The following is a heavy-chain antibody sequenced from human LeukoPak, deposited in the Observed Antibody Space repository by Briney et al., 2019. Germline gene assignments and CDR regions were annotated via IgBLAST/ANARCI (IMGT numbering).Heavy chain of an antibody. CDR2: ISSSGSTI. Sequence: GGSLRLSCAASGFTFSSYEMNWVRQAPGKGLEWVSYISSSGSTIYYADSVKGRFTISRDNAKNSLYLQMNSLRAEDTAVYYCARVTRGIRFGYWGQGTLVTVSS. CDR3: ARVTRGIRFGY. D-gene: IGHD3-16*01. J-gene: IGHJ4*02. V-gene: IGHV3-48*03. CDR1: GFTFSSYE.